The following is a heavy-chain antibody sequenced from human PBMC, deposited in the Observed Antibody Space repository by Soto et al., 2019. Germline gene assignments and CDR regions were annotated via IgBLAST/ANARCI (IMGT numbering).Heavy chain of an antibody. CDR2: IDSSASTI. CDR1: GFTFSNYY. J-gene: IGHJ6*01. CDR3: ARGGEYYYGMDV. Sequence: QVQLVESGGGLVKPGGSLTLSCAASGFTFSNYYMTWVRQAPGKGLEWVSFIDSSASTIYYGDSLKGRFTISRDSAKNSLYLQMNSLRAADTAVYYCARGGEYYYGMDVWGQGTTVTVSS. V-gene: IGHV3-11*01.